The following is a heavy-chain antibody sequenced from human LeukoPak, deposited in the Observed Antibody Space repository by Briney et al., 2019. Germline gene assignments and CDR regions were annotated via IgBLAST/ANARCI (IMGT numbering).Heavy chain of an antibody. CDR2: IIPIFGTA. CDR1: GGTFSSYA. CDR3: ARDLGDFWSGYPTGFDY. J-gene: IGHJ4*02. V-gene: IGHV1-69*13. D-gene: IGHD3-3*01. Sequence: SVKVSCKASGGTFSSYAISWVRQAPGQGLEWMGGIIPIFGTANYAQKFQGRVTITADESTSTAYMELSSLRSEDTAVYYCARDLGDFWSGYPTGFDYWGQGTLVTVPS.